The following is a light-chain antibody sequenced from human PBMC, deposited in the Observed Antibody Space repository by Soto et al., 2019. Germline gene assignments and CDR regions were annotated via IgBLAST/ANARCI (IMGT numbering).Light chain of an antibody. Sequence: DIQLTQSPSFLSASVGDRVTITCRASQGISSDLAWYQQKPWKAPSLLIYAASTLQSGVPSRFSGSGSGTEFTLTISSLQPEDLATYCCQHLNNYPPYTFGQGTKLEIK. J-gene: IGKJ2*01. CDR2: AAS. V-gene: IGKV1-9*01. CDR3: QHLNNYPPYT. CDR1: QGISSD.